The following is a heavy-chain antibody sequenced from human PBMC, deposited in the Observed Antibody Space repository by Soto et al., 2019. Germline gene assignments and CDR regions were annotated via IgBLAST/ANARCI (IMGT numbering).Heavy chain of an antibody. V-gene: IGHV4-34*01. CDR2: INHSGST. Sequence: SETLSLTCAFYGWSFSGYFWSWIRQPPGKGLEWIGEINHSGSTNYNPSLKSRVTISLDTSKNQFSLKLSSVTAADTAVYYCATEVNSSSWYFDYWGQGTLVTVSS. D-gene: IGHD6-13*01. CDR1: GWSFSGYF. J-gene: IGHJ4*02. CDR3: ATEVNSSSWYFDY.